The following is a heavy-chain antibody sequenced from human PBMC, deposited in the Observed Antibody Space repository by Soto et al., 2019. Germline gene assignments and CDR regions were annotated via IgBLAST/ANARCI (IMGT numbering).Heavy chain of an antibody. J-gene: IGHJ6*02. CDR2: IDSDGSST. Sequence: EVQLVESGGGLVQPGGSLRVSCAASGFTFGSYWMNWVRQAPGKGLVWVSRIDSDGSSTTYADSVKGRFTTCRDNAKNTLYLQMSSLRVEDTAVYYCARGRPYGMDVWGQGTTVTVSS. CDR3: ARGRPYGMDV. CDR1: GFTFGSYW. V-gene: IGHV3-74*01.